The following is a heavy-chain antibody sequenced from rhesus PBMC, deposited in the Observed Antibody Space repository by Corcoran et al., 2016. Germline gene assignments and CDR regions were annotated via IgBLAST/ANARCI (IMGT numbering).Heavy chain of an antibody. CDR2: ISGSSGST. J-gene: IGHJ4*01. CDR1: GGSVSSRPW. V-gene: IGHV4-65*01. Sequence: QVQLQESGPGLVKPSATLSLTCAVSGGSVSSRPWWSWIRRPPGKGLEVIGYISGSSGSTYYNPSVKSRVTISTDTSKNQFSLKLSPVTGADTAVYYCARDGEDNIWTGDRWGQGVLVTVSS. CDR3: ARDGEDNIWTGDR. D-gene: IGHD3-3*01.